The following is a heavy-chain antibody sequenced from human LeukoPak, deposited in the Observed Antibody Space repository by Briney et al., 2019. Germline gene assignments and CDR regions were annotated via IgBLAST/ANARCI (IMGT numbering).Heavy chain of an antibody. CDR3: ARVILVAGTFDY. Sequence: SETLSLTCTVSGGSISSSSYYWGWIRQPPGKGLEWIGSIYYSGSTYYNPSLKSRVTISVDTSKNQFSLKLSSVTAADTAVYYCARVILVAGTFDYWGQGTLVTVSS. J-gene: IGHJ4*02. D-gene: IGHD6-19*01. CDR1: GGSISSSSYY. V-gene: IGHV4-39*07. CDR2: IYYSGST.